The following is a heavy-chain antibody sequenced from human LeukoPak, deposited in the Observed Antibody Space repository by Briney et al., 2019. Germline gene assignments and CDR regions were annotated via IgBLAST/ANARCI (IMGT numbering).Heavy chain of an antibody. Sequence: PGGSLRLSCAASGFTFSSYAMHWVRQATGKGLEWVAVISYDGSNKYYADSVKGRFPISRDNSKNTLYLQMNSLRAEDTAVYYCARDRTEWELPGTFDYWGQGTLVTVSS. CDR1: GFTFSSYA. V-gene: IGHV3-30-3*01. J-gene: IGHJ4*02. D-gene: IGHD1-26*01. CDR2: ISYDGSNK. CDR3: ARDRTEWELPGTFDY.